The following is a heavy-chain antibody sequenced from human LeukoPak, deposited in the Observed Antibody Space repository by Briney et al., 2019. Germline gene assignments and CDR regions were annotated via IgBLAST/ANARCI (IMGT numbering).Heavy chain of an antibody. CDR3: ARDYDNSGLRHFDL. J-gene: IGHJ2*01. CDR2: IYYTGTT. D-gene: IGHD3-22*01. Sequence: SETLSLTCTASGASISDYYWSWLRQPPGKGLEGIGYIYYTGTTKYNPSLTSRVTISVDTSKSQFSVKLSSVTAADTAVYYCARDYDNSGLRHFDLWGRGTLVTVSS. CDR1: GASISDYY. V-gene: IGHV4-59*01.